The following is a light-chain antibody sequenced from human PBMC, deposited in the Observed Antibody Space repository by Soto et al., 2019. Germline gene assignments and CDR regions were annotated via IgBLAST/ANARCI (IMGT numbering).Light chain of an antibody. V-gene: IGKV1-39*01. CDR1: QTISSY. CDR3: QQSSNIPYT. Sequence: DIQMTQSPSSLSASVGDRVTITCRASQTISSYLNWYQQSPGKAPKLLIYAASSLQSGVPSRFSGSGSGTDFTLTISSLQTEDFATYYCQQSSNIPYTFGQGTKLEIK. J-gene: IGKJ2*01. CDR2: AAS.